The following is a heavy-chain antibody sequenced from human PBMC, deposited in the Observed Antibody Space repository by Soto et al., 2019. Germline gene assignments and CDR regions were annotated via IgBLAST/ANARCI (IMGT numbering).Heavy chain of an antibody. CDR1: GGSFSGYY. J-gene: IGHJ4*02. D-gene: IGHD2-21*02. CDR3: ARGRVATRGGDLFDY. Sequence: SETLSLTCAVYGGSFSGYYWSWIRQPPGKGLEWIGEINHSGSTNYNPSLKSRVTISVDTSKNQFSLKLSSVTAADTAVYYCARGRVATRGGDLFDYWGQGTLVTVSS. V-gene: IGHV4-34*01. CDR2: INHSGST.